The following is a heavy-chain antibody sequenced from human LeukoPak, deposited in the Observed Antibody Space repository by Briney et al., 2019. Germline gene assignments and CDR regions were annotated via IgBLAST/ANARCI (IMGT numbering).Heavy chain of an antibody. Sequence: GGSLRLSCAASGFTFSSYGMHWVRQAPGKGLEWVAFIRYDGSNKYYADSVKGRFTISRDNSKNTLYLQMNSLRAEDTAVYYCAKDPYDSSGYAHFDYWGQGTLVTVSS. CDR1: GFTFSSYG. D-gene: IGHD3-22*01. V-gene: IGHV3-30*02. CDR3: AKDPYDSSGYAHFDY. J-gene: IGHJ4*02. CDR2: IRYDGSNK.